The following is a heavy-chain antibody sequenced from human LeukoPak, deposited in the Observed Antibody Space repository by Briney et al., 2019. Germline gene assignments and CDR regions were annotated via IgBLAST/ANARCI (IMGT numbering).Heavy chain of an antibody. J-gene: IGHJ4*02. Sequence: PGGSLRLSCAASGLTFSSYAMHWVRQAPGKGLEWVAVISYDETNKYYADSVKGRFTISRDNSKNTLYPQMNSLRAEDTAVYYCATSPRYKQQLGYFDYWGQGTLVTVSS. CDR3: ATSPRYKQQLGYFDY. CDR2: ISYDETNK. CDR1: GLTFSSYA. D-gene: IGHD6-13*01. V-gene: IGHV3-30-3*01.